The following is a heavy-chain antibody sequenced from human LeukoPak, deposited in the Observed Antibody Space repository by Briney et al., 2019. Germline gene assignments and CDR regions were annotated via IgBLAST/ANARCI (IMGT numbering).Heavy chain of an antibody. CDR1: CGSISSHY. Sequence: SETLSLTCTVSCGSISSHYWSWIRQPPGKGLEWIGYIYYSGSTNYNPSLKSRVTISVDTSKNQFSLKLSSVTAADTAVYYCARDRRYYDFWSGYYTFDAFDIWGQGTMVTVSS. V-gene: IGHV4-59*11. CDR2: IYYSGST. CDR3: ARDRRYYDFWSGYYTFDAFDI. J-gene: IGHJ3*02. D-gene: IGHD3-3*01.